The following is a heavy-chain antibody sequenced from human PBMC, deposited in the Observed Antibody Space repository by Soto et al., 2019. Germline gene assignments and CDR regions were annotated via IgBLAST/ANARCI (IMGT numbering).Heavy chain of an antibody. CDR2: ISPMVGIA. J-gene: IGHJ4*02. D-gene: IGHD1-26*01. CDR3: ARLASGSYDY. V-gene: IGHV1-69*02. CDR1: GGTFSTYI. Sequence: QVQLVQSGAEVKKPGSSVRVSCQASGGTFSTYIISWVRQAPGQGLEWMGRISPMVGIAIYAQKFQGRIAITAEKSTSIAYLEVTSLRNEDTAVYYCARLASGSYDYWGQGTLITVSS.